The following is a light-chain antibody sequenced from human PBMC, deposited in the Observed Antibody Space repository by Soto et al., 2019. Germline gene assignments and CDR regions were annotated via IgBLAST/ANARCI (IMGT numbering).Light chain of an antibody. J-gene: IGKJ1*01. CDR1: QSIRNW. CDR2: DAS. CDR3: QEYNSYTWT. Sequence: DIQMTQSPSTLSASVGDRVTITCRASQSIRNWLAWYQQKPGKVPKLLIYDASSLASGVPSRFSGSGSGTEFTRTISSLQPDDFASFYCQEYNSYTWTFGQGTKLEMK. V-gene: IGKV1-5*01.